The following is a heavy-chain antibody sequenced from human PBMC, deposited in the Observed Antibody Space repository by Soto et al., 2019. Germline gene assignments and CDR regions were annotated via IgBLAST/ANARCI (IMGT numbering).Heavy chain of an antibody. CDR3: WRHDKTTLPPLDS. D-gene: IGHD1-1*01. CDR1: GAGATFSNYG. CDR2: TIPAFGTA. J-gene: IGHJ4*02. V-gene: IGHV1-69*06. Sequence: QVHLVQSGAEVKSPGSAVKVSCKVSGAGATFSNYGLNWVRQAPGQGLEWMGGTIPAFGTANYAQKFQGRVTITADTSTTPAYMELSSLRSDDTAVYYCWRHDKTTLPPLDSWGQGTLVSVSS.